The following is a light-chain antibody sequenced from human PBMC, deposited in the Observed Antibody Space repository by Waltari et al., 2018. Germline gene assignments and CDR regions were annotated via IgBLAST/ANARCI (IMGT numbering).Light chain of an antibody. Sequence: QSALTQPASVSRSPGQSLPTSCPGSSTSAGGSQSFSWYQQHPGKAPKLIIFDVSGRPFGVSTRFSGSKSGNTASLTISGLQPDDEADYHCISYTSSRHYVFGSGTKVIVL. CDR3: ISYTSSRHYV. V-gene: IGLV2-14*03. J-gene: IGLJ1*01. CDR1: STSAGGSQS. CDR2: DVS.